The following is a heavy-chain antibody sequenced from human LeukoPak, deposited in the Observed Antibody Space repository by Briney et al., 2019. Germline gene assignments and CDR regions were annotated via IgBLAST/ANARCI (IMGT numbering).Heavy chain of an antibody. CDR2: INPNSGNA. V-gene: IGHV1-8*01. D-gene: IGHD1-26*01. Sequence: ASVKVSCKASGYTFSDDDINWVRQATGQGLEWMGWINPNSGNAGYAQKFQGRVTMTRNTSISTAYMELSSLRSEDTDVYYCARALAWGGSSYSYYYMDVWDKGTTVTVSS. J-gene: IGHJ6*03. CDR1: GYTFSDDD. CDR3: ARALAWGGSSYSYYYMDV.